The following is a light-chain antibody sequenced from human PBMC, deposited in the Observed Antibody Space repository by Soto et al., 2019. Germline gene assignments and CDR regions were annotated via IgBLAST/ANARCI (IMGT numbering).Light chain of an antibody. CDR2: DNS. CDR1: SSNIGARYD. CDR3: QSYDSGLSGYV. Sequence: QSVLTQPPSVSGAPGQRVTISCTGSSSNIGARYDVHWYQQLPGTAPKPLIYDNSNRPSGVPDRFSGSKSGTSASLAITGLQAEDEADYYCQSYDSGLSGYVFGTGTKLTVL. J-gene: IGLJ1*01. V-gene: IGLV1-40*01.